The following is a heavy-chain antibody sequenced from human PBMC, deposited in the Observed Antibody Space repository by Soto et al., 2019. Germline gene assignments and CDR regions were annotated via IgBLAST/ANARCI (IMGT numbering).Heavy chain of an antibody. CDR3: ASAYYYDSSGPFDY. CDR1: GFTFSSYA. D-gene: IGHD3-22*01. V-gene: IGHV3-30-3*01. J-gene: IGHJ4*02. CDR2: ISYDGSNK. Sequence: LRLSCAASGFTFSSYAMHWVRQAPGKGLEWVAVISYDGSNKYYADSVKGRFTISRDNSKNTLYLQMNSLRAEDTAVYYCASAYYYDSSGPFDYWGQGTLVTVSS.